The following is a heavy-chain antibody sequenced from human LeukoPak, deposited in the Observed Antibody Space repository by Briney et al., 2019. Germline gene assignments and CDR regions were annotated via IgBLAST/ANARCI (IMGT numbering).Heavy chain of an antibody. CDR3: ARGEDYSSGWYGLVPPHYYYYYMDV. CDR2: IIPIFGTA. CDR1: GGTFSSYA. D-gene: IGHD6-19*01. Sequence: ASVKVSCKASGGTFSSYAISWVRQAPGQGLEWMGGIIPIFGTANYAQKFQGRVTITTDESTSTAYMELSSLRSEDTAVYYCARGEDYSSGWYGLVPPHYYYYYMDVWGKGTTVTVSS. V-gene: IGHV1-69*05. J-gene: IGHJ6*03.